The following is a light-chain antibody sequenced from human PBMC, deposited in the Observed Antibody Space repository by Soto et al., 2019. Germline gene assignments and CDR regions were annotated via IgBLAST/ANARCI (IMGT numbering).Light chain of an antibody. CDR1: QSVATY. CDR2: DAF. Sequence: EIVFTQSPATLSLSPGERATLSFRASQSVATYVAWYQQKPGQAPRLLIYDAFNRATGTPARFSGSGSGTDFTLTISSLEPADSAVYYCQQRIKWPITFGQGTRLEIK. J-gene: IGKJ5*01. V-gene: IGKV3-11*01. CDR3: QQRIKWPIT.